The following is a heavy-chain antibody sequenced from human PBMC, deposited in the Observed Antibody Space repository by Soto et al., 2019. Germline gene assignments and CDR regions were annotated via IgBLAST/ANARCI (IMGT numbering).Heavy chain of an antibody. D-gene: IGHD2-2*01. CDR1: GGTFSSYT. CDR3: ARARGRYCSSTSCWVDYYGMDV. Sequence: GASVKVSCKASGGTFSSYTISWVRQAPGQGLEWMGRIIPILGIANYAQKFQSRVTITADKSTSTAYMELSSLRSEDTAVYYCARARGRYCSSTSCWVDYYGMDVWGQGTTVTVSS. CDR2: IIPILGIA. V-gene: IGHV1-69*02. J-gene: IGHJ6*02.